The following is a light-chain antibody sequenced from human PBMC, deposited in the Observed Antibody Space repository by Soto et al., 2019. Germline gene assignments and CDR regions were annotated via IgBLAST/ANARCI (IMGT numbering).Light chain of an antibody. CDR2: LTS. CDR3: QQSSTTPWT. CDR1: QSISTY. V-gene: IGKV1-39*01. J-gene: IGKJ1*01. Sequence: DVQMTQSPSSLSASVGDRVTITCRASQSISTYLNWFQQKPGRAPKLLIYLTSTLQSGVPSRFSGSGYGTDLTLTISSLQPEDFATYYCQQSSTTPWTFGQGTKVDVK.